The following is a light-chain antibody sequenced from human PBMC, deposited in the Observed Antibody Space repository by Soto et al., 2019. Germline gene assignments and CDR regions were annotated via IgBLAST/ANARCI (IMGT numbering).Light chain of an antibody. Sequence: QSVLTQPPSVSAAPGQKVTISCSGSSSNIGNNYVSWYQHLPGTAPKLLIYDNNKRPSGIPDRFSGSQSGTSATLGITGLQTGDEADYYCGTWDSSLSAVFGGGTK. CDR2: DNN. CDR3: GTWDSSLSAV. CDR1: SSNIGNNY. J-gene: IGLJ2*01. V-gene: IGLV1-51*01.